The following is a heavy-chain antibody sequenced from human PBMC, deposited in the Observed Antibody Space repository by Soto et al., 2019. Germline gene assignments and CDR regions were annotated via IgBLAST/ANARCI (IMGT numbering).Heavy chain of an antibody. CDR2: IYDTGISGYTPST. CDR3: ARGEEACFYYRFDV. J-gene: IGHJ6*02. CDR1: GVSITSSY. D-gene: IGHD2-15*01. Sequence: SATLSLTCTFSGVSITSSYWSWIRRPPGKGLEWIAYIYDTGISGYTPSTSYNPSLKSRVTMSVDTSKSQFSLKLTSVTAADTAVYYGARGEEACFYYRFDVCGQGGTDTVSS. V-gene: IGHV4-59*01.